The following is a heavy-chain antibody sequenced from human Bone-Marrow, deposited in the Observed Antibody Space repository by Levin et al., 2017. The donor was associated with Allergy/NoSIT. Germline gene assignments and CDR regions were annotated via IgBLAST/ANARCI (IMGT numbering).Heavy chain of an antibody. CDR2: IYSGGRT. CDR3: ARGSGTYTH. Sequence: GGSLRLSCAASGFIVSDNYMSWVRQAPGKGPEWVSVIYSGGRTYYADSVKDRFTISRDNSNNTLYLQMNTLRGEDTAVYYCARGSGTYTHWGQGTLVTVSS. J-gene: IGHJ4*02. CDR1: GFIVSDNY. V-gene: IGHV3-66*01. D-gene: IGHD1-26*01.